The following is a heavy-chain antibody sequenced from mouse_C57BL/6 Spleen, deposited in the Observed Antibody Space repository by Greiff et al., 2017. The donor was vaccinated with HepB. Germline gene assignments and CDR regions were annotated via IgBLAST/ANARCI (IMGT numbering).Heavy chain of an antibody. CDR1: GYTFTSYW. CDR3: ARHSGTGYAMDY. V-gene: IGHV1-50*01. D-gene: IGHD4-1*01. CDR2: IDPSDSYT. J-gene: IGHJ4*01. Sequence: QVQLQQPGAELVKPGASVKLSCKASGYTFTSYWMQWVKQRPGQGLEWIGEIDPSDSYTNYNQKFKGKATLTVDTSSSTAYMQLSSLTSEDSAVYYCARHSGTGYAMDYWGQGTTLTVSS.